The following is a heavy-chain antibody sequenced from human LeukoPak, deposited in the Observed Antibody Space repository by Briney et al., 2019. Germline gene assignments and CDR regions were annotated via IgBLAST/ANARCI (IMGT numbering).Heavy chain of an antibody. CDR2: ISPNSGGT. Sequence: ASVKVSCKASGYPFTGYYLHWVRQAPGQGLEWMGWISPNSGGTNYAQKFQGRVTMTRDTSISTAYMELSRLRSDDTAVYYCARVVQLDGRGVDAFDIWGQGTMVTVSS. CDR3: ARVVQLDGRGVDAFDI. V-gene: IGHV1-2*02. CDR1: GYPFTGYY. J-gene: IGHJ3*02. D-gene: IGHD6-13*01.